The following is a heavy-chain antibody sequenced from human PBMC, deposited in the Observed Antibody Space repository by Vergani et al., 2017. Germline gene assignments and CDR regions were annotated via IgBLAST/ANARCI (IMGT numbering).Heavy chain of an antibody. CDR2: INPNSGGT. J-gene: IGHJ6*03. CDR3: ARVVAVAGQYYYYYMDV. CDR1: GYTFTGYY. Sequence: QVQLVQSGAEVKKTGASVKVSCKASGYTFTGYYMHWVRQAPGQGLEWMGWINPNSGGTNYAQKLKGRVTMTRDTSISTDYRVRRRLRSDDTAFYYWARVVAVAGQYYYYYMDVWGKGTTVTVSS. V-gene: IGHV1-2*02. D-gene: IGHD6-19*01.